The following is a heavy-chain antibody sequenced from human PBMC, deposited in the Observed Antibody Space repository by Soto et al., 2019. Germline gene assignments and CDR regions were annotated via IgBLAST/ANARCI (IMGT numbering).Heavy chain of an antibody. CDR2: VYYRGST. Sequence: SETLSLTCSVSSGSISSKDYSWGWIRQPPGKGLEWIGSVYYRGSTYYNPSLKSRVTISVDTSKNQFSLRLSSVTAADTAVFYCARATMWGFDYWGQGALVTVSS. D-gene: IGHD3-10*02. J-gene: IGHJ4*02. CDR1: SGSISSKDYS. V-gene: IGHV4-39*01. CDR3: ARATMWGFDY.